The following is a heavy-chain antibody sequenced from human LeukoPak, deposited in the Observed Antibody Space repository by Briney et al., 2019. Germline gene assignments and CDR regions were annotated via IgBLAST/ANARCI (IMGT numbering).Heavy chain of an antibody. CDR1: GFTSRSYS. J-gene: IGHJ6*02. D-gene: IGHD3-22*01. Sequence: GGSLRLPCAASGFTSRSYSMNWVRQAPGKGLEWVSYISSGSSTIYYTDSVKGRFTISRDNAKNSLYLQMNSLRGEDTAVYYCARRYYYDSSGYPYYYYYGMDVWGQGTTVTVSS. CDR3: ARRYYYDSSGYPYYYYYGMDV. CDR2: ISSGSSTI. V-gene: IGHV3-48*01.